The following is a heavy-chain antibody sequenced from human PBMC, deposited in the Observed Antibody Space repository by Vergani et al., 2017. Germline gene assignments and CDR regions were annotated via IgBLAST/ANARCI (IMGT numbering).Heavy chain of an antibody. CDR3: VKGRNDSSGYYRAFDY. Sequence: EVQLVESGGGLVQPGGSLRLSCSASGFTFSSCVLHWVRQAPGKGLEYVSAINNNGVNTYYADSVKGRFTISRDNSKNTLYLQMSSLSAEDTAVYYCVKGRNDSSGYYRAFDYWGQGTLVTVSS. J-gene: IGHJ4*02. D-gene: IGHD3-22*01. V-gene: IGHV3-64D*06. CDR2: INNNGVNT. CDR1: GFTFSSCV.